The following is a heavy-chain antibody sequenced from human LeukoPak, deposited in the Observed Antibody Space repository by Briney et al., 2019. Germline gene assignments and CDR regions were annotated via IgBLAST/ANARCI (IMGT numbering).Heavy chain of an antibody. CDR2: IYYSGST. J-gene: IGHJ5*02. V-gene: IGHV4-39*07. D-gene: IGHD2-2*01. Sequence: PSETLSLTCTVSGGSISRSGYYGGWIRQPPGKGLEWIGSIYYSGSTYYNPSLRSRVTMSVDTSKNQFSLKLSSVTAADTAVYYCARSGSAAHPDDNWFDPWGQGTLVTVSS. CDR3: ARSGSAAHPDDNWFDP. CDR1: GGSISRSGYY.